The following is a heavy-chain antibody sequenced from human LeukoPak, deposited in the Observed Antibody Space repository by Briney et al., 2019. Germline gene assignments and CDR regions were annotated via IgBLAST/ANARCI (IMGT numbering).Heavy chain of an antibody. V-gene: IGHV1-24*01. Sequence: ASVKVSCKVSGYTLTELSMHWVRQAPGKGLEWMGGFDPEEGETIYAQKFQGRVTMTEDTSTDTAYMELSSLRSEDTAVYYCATQIGGIVVVPAATLGDYYFDYWGRGTLVTVSS. CDR2: FDPEEGET. CDR3: ATQIGGIVVVPAATLGDYYFDY. D-gene: IGHD2-2*01. J-gene: IGHJ4*02. CDR1: GYTLTELS.